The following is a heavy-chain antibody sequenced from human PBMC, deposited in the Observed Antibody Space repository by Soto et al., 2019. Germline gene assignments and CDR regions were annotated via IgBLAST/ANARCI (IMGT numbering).Heavy chain of an antibody. CDR1: GGSISSGGYS. CDR3: ARVPDY. Sequence: QLQLQESGTGLVKPSQTLSLNCAVSGGSISSGGYSWSWIRQPPGKGLEWIGYMYHSGSTYYNPSLKSRVTISIDRSKNQFSLKLSCVTAADTAVYYCARVPDYWGQGILVTVSS. D-gene: IGHD2-2*01. V-gene: IGHV4-30-2*01. CDR2: MYHSGST. J-gene: IGHJ4*02.